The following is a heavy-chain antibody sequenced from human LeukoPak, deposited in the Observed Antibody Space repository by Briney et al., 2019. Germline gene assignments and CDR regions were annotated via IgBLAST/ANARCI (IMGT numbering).Heavy chain of an antibody. V-gene: IGHV4-38-2*02. CDR3: AREYGYSYGYRDY. CDR2: IHHSGST. Sequence: PSETLSLTCAVSGYSISSGYFWGWIRQPPGKGLEWIGSIHHSGSTYYNPSLKSRVTISVDTSKNQFSLKLSSVTAADTAVYYCAREYGYSYGYRDYWGQGTLVTVSS. D-gene: IGHD5-18*01. J-gene: IGHJ4*02. CDR1: GYSISSGYF.